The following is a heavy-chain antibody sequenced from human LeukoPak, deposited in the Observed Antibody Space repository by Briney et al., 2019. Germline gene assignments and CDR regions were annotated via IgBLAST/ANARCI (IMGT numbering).Heavy chain of an antibody. V-gene: IGHV4-39*01. J-gene: IGHJ4*02. Sequence: KPSETLSLTCTVSGGSISSSSYYWGWIRQPPGKGLEWIGSIYYSGSTYYNPSLKSRVTISVDTSKNQLSLKLSSVTAADTAVYYCARRSTGSSSSVFDYWGQGTLVTVSS. CDR2: IYYSGST. CDR1: GGSISSSSYY. CDR3: ARRSTGSSSSVFDY. D-gene: IGHD6-6*01.